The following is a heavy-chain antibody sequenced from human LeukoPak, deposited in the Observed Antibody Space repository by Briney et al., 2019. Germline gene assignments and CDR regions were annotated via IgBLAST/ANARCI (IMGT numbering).Heavy chain of an antibody. CDR2: IYYSGST. Sequence: PSETLPLTCTVSGGSISSSSYYWGWIRQPPGKGLEWIGSIYYSGSTYYNPSLKSRVTISVDTSKNQFSLKLSSVTAADTAVYYCARHDYGDYGGVYWGQGTLVTVSS. J-gene: IGHJ4*02. CDR1: GGSISSSSYY. D-gene: IGHD4-17*01. CDR3: ARHDYGDYGGVY. V-gene: IGHV4-39*01.